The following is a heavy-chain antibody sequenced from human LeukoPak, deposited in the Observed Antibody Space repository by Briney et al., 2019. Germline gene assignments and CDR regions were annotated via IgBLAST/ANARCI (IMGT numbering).Heavy chain of an antibody. CDR3: AREDIVVVPAAKGGNWFDP. Sequence: GASVKVSCKASGGTFSSYAISWVRQAPGQGLEWMGGIIPIFGTANYAQKFQGRVTITTDESTSTAYMELSSLRSEDTAVYYCAREDIVVVPAAKGGNWFDPWGQGTLVTVSS. CDR2: IIPIFGTA. CDR1: GGTFSSYA. D-gene: IGHD2-2*01. V-gene: IGHV1-69*05. J-gene: IGHJ5*02.